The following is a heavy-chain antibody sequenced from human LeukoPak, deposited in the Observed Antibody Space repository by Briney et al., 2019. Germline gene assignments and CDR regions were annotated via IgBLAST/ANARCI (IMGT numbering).Heavy chain of an antibody. V-gene: IGHV4-34*01. CDR2: INHSGST. J-gene: IGHJ5*02. Sequence: SETLSLTCAVYGGSFSGYYWSWIRQPPGKGLEWIGEINHSGSTNYNPSLKSRVTMSVDTSKNQLSLKLNPVTAADTAVYYCARGSSGWSNSWFDPWGQGTLVTVSS. CDR3: ARGSSGWSNSWFDP. CDR1: GGSFSGYY. D-gene: IGHD6-19*01.